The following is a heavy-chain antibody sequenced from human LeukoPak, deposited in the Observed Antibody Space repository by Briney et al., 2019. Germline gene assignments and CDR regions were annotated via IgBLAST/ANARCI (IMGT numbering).Heavy chain of an antibody. J-gene: IGHJ4*02. CDR3: AKADQNYYDTSGYTDY. CDR1: GFTFSSYA. D-gene: IGHD3-22*01. Sequence: GGSLRLSCAASGFTFSSYAMNWVRQAPGKGLEWVSDISGSGGGTYYADSVKGRFTTSRDNSKNTLYLQMNSLRAEDTAVYYCAKADQNYYDTSGYTDYWGQGTLVTVSS. CDR2: ISGSGGGT. V-gene: IGHV3-23*01.